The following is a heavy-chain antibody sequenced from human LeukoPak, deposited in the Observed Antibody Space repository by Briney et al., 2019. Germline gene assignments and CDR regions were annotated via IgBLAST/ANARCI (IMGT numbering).Heavy chain of an antibody. CDR3: ARGFAIFGVVLEDLSWFDP. CDR2: IYHSGST. Sequence: PSETLSLTCTVSGGSISSGGYYWSWIRQPPGKGLEWIGYIYHSGSTYYNPSLKSRVTISVDRSKNQFSLKLSSVTAADTAVYYCARGFAIFGVVLEDLSWFDPWGQGTLVTVSS. J-gene: IGHJ5*02. D-gene: IGHD3-3*01. V-gene: IGHV4-30-2*01. CDR1: GGSISSGGYY.